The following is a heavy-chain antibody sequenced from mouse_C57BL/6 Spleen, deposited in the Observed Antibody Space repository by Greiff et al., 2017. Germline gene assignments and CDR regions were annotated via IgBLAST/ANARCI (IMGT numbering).Heavy chain of an antibody. CDR3: ARDGDY. J-gene: IGHJ2*01. D-gene: IGHD2-3*01. CDR2: IDPSDSYT. Sequence: QPGAELVKPGASVKLSCKASGYTFTSYWMQWVKQRPGQGLEWIGEIDPSDSYTNYNQKFKGKATLTVDTSSSTAYMQLSSLTSEDSAVYYCARDGDYWGQGTTLTVSS. CDR1: GYTFTSYW. V-gene: IGHV1-50*01.